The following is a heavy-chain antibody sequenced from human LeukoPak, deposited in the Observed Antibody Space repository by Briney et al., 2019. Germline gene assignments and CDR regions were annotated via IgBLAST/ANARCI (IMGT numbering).Heavy chain of an antibody. CDR3: AKLTSGWVVAAFDY. D-gene: IGHD5-12*01. Sequence: GGSLRLSCAASGFTFSNYAMSCVRQAPGKGLEWVSTISSSGDSTYYADSVKGRFTISRDNSKNTLYLQMNSLRAEDTAVYYRAKLTSGWVVAAFDYWGQGTLVSVSS. CDR2: ISSSGDST. J-gene: IGHJ4*02. CDR1: GFTFSNYA. V-gene: IGHV3-23*01.